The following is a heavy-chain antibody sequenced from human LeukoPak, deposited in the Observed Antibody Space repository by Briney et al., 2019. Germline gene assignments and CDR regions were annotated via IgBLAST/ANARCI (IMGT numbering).Heavy chain of an antibody. D-gene: IGHD2-15*01. CDR1: GFTFSSYE. V-gene: IGHV3-48*03. J-gene: IGHJ4*02. CDR2: ISSSGSAI. Sequence: GGSLRLSCAASGFTFSSYEMNWVRQAPGKGLEWVSYISSSGSAIFYADSVKGRFTISRDNAKNSLFLQMNSLRAEDTAFYYCASKGGFDDWGQGTLVTVSS. CDR3: ASKGGFDD.